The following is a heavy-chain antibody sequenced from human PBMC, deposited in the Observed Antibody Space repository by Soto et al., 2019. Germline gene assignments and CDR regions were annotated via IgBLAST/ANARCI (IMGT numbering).Heavy chain of an antibody. CDR2: ISYDGSNK. J-gene: IGHJ4*02. CDR3: AKQVCGGDCEEAHFDS. Sequence: GGSLRLSCAASGFTFSSYGMHWVRQAPGKGLEWVAVISYDGSNKYYADSVKGRFTIFRDNSKNTLYLQMNSLRAEDTAVYYCAKQVCGGDCEEAHFDSWGQGTLVTVSS. D-gene: IGHD2-21*02. V-gene: IGHV3-30*18. CDR1: GFTFSSYG.